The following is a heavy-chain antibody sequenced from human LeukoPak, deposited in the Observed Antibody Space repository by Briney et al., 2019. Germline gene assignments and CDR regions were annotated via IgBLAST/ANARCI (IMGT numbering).Heavy chain of an antibody. Sequence: GGSPRLSCAASGFTFSSSGMHWVRQAPGKGLEWVAFIRYDASNKYYADSVKGRFTISRDNSKNTLSLQMNSLRAEDTAVYYCAKSEGSSSWIYFGYWGQGTLVTVSS. D-gene: IGHD6-13*01. J-gene: IGHJ4*02. CDR3: AKSEGSSSWIYFGY. CDR2: IRYDASNK. V-gene: IGHV3-30*02. CDR1: GFTFSSSG.